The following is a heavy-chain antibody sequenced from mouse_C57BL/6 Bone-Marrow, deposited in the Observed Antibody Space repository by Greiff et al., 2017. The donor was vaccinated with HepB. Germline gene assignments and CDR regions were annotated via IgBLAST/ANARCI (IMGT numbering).Heavy chain of an antibody. CDR2: SRNKANDYTT. D-gene: IGHD1-1*01. V-gene: IGHV7-1*01. CDR3: ARDAATDYAMDY. CDR1: GFTFSDFY. J-gene: IGHJ4*01. Sequence: EVKLVESGGGLVQSGRSLRLSCATSGFTFSDFYMEWVRQAPGKGLEWIAASRNKANDYTTEYSASVKGRFIVSRDTSQSILYLQMNALRAEDTASYYCARDAATDYAMDYWGQGTSVTVSS.